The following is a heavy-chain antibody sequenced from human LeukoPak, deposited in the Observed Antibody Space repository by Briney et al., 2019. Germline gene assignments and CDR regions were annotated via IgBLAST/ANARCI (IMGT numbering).Heavy chain of an antibody. CDR2: IYHSGST. D-gene: IGHD6-13*01. J-gene: IGHJ4*02. CDR1: GGSISSSNW. Sequence: SETLSLTCAVSGGSISSSNWWSWVRQPPGKGLEWIGEIYHSGSTNYNPSLKSRVTISVDKSKNQFSLKLSSVTAEDTAVYYCAKKRGRYSSSWYGDLFDYWGQGTLVTVSS. V-gene: IGHV4-4*02. CDR3: AKKRGRYSSSWYGDLFDY.